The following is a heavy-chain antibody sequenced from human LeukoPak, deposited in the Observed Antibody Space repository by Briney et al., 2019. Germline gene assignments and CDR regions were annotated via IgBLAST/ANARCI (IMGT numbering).Heavy chain of an antibody. V-gene: IGHV3-73*01. J-gene: IGHJ4*02. D-gene: IGHD2-15*01. CDR1: GFTFSGSA. CDR2: IRSKANSYAT. Sequence: PGGSLRLSCAASGFTFSGSAMHWVRQASGKGLEWVGRIRSKANSYATAYAASVKGRFTISRDDSKNTAYLQMNGLKTEDTAVYYCTRRGGYCSGGSCSSSDLDYWGQGTLVTVSS. CDR3: TRRGGYCSGGSCSSSDLDY.